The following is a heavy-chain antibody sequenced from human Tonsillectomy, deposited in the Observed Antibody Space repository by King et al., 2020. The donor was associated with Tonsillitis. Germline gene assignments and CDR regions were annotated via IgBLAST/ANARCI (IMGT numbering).Heavy chain of an antibody. Sequence: QLVQSGGGVVQPGRSLRLSCAASGFTFSSYGMHWVRQAPGKGLEWVAVISYDGSNKYYADSVKGRFTISRDNSKNTLYLQMNSLRAEDTAVYYCAKARLGSSWPYYYYGMDVWGQGTTVTVSS. CDR3: AKARLGSSWPYYYYGMDV. D-gene: IGHD6-13*01. V-gene: IGHV3-30*18. CDR1: GFTFSSYG. CDR2: ISYDGSNK. J-gene: IGHJ6*02.